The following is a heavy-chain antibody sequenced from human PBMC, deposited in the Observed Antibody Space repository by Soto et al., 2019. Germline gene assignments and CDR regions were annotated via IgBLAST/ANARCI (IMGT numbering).Heavy chain of an antibody. CDR2: IIPNNGNT. CDR3: AGFAAVAANKFDY. V-gene: IGHV1-18*01. CDR1: GGTFSIYA. J-gene: IGHJ4*02. D-gene: IGHD6-19*01. Sequence: ASVKVSCKASGGTFSIYAISWVRQAPGQGPEWMGGIIPNNGNTNYAQKLQGRVTMTTDTSTSTAYRELRSLRSDDTAVYYCAGFAAVAANKFDYWGQGTLVTVSS.